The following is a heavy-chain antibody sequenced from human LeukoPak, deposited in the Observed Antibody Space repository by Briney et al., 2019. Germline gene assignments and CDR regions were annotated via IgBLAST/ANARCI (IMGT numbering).Heavy chain of an antibody. Sequence: ASVKVSCKASGYTFTGYYMHWVRQAPGQGLEWMGWINPNSGGTNYAQKFQGRVTMTRDTSISTAYMELSRLRSDDTAVYYCAREAEGSGSYYRNWFDPWGQGTLVTVSS. CDR3: AREAEGSGSYYRNWFDP. CDR1: GYTFTGYY. V-gene: IGHV1-2*02. CDR2: INPNSGGT. J-gene: IGHJ5*02. D-gene: IGHD3-10*01.